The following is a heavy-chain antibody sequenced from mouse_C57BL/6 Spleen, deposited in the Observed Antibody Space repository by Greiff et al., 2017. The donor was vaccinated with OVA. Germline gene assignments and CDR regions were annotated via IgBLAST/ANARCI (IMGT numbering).Heavy chain of an antibody. CDR3: AGEDDNAEDY. D-gene: IGHD1-3*01. V-gene: IGHV1-9*01. CDR1: GYTFTGYW. Sequence: QVQLKQSGAELMKPGASVKLSCKATGYTFTGYWIEWVKQRPGHGLEWIGEIFPGSGRTNYNEKFKGKATFTADTSSNTAYKQLSSLTTEDSAIYYGAGEDDNAEDYWGQGTTLTVSS. CDR2: IFPGSGRT. J-gene: IGHJ2*01.